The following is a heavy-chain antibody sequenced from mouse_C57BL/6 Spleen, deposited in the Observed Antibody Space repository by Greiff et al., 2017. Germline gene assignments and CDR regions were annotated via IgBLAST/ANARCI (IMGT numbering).Heavy chain of an antibody. CDR1: GYTFTSYW. CDR2: IHPSDSET. V-gene: IGHV1-52*01. Sequence: QVQLQQPGAELVRPGSSVKLSCKASGYTFTSYWLHWVKQRPIQGLEWIGNIHPSDSETHYNQKFKDKATLTVDKSSSTAYMQLSSLTSEDSAVYYCARIYDDPYCAMDYWGQGTSVTVSS. D-gene: IGHD2-4*01. CDR3: ARIYDDPYCAMDY. J-gene: IGHJ4*01.